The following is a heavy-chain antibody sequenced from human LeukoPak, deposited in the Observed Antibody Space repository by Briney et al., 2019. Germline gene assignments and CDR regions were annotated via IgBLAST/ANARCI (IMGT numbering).Heavy chain of an antibody. CDR3: AGAPGVGGGPVAGTNWFDP. J-gene: IGHJ5*02. CDR1: GGSMSSYY. D-gene: IGHD6-19*01. V-gene: IGHV4-59*01. CDR2: IYHSGTT. Sequence: KPSETLSLTCTVSGGSMSSYYWSWIRQPPGKGLEWIGYIYHSGTTNYNPSLKSRVTISVDKSKKQFSLKLNSVTAADTAVYYCAGAPGVGGGPVAGTNWFDPWGQGTLVTVSS.